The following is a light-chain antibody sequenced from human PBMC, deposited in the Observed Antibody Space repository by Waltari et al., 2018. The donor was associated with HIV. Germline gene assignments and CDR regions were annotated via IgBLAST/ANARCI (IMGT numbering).Light chain of an antibody. J-gene: IGLJ2*01. CDR3: AAWDDNLRGV. Sequence: QSVLTQPPSASGTPGQRVTISCSGDSSISGRNFVNWYQQLPGTAPKLLIYRSYQRPSGVPARFSVSKSGSSASLAISGRRSEDEAVYYCAAWDDNLRGVFGGGTKLTVL. V-gene: IGLV1-47*01. CDR2: RSY. CDR1: SSISGRNF.